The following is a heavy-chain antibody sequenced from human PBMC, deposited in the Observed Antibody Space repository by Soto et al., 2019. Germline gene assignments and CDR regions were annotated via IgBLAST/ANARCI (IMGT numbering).Heavy chain of an antibody. J-gene: IGHJ3*01. V-gene: IGHV3-64D*06. Sequence: GGSLRLSCSASGFTFSNYSMHWVRQAPGKGLEWVSAINSNGDSTYYAYSVKGRFTISRDNSKNTLYLQMSSLRAEDTAVYYCVNDVAWYYDRSAYRGAFDVWGQGTMVTVSS. CDR3: VNDVAWYYDRSAYRGAFDV. CDR2: INSNGDST. D-gene: IGHD3-22*01. CDR1: GFTFSNYS.